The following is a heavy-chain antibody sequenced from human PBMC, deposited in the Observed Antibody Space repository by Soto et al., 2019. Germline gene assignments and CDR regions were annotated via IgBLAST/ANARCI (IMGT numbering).Heavy chain of an antibody. D-gene: IGHD3-22*01. CDR1: GGSISRDDYS. CDR2: ISDSGNT. CDR3: ARGSTDYFDSTGYHGYYDY. Sequence: STETLSLTCAVSGGSISRDDYSWSWIRQLPGKGLEWLGYISDSGNTYYNPSLKSRATISADRPKNQFSLQLTSVTAADTAVYFCARGSTDYFDSTGYHGYYDYWGQGTLVTVSS. V-gene: IGHV4-30-2*01. J-gene: IGHJ4*02.